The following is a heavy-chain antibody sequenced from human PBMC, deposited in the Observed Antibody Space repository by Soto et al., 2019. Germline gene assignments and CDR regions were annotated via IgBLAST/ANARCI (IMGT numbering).Heavy chain of an antibody. CDR1: GGTFTSYA. Sequence: QVQLVQSGAEVKKPGSSVKVSCKASGGTFTSYAISWVRQAPGQGLEWMGGIFPIFGTANYAQKFQARVTITADESPSTAYMELSSLRSEDTAVYYCARDIRITMVRGSYWYFDLWGRGTLVTVSS. CDR2: IFPIFGTA. CDR3: ARDIRITMVRGSYWYFDL. J-gene: IGHJ2*01. D-gene: IGHD3-10*01. V-gene: IGHV1-69*19.